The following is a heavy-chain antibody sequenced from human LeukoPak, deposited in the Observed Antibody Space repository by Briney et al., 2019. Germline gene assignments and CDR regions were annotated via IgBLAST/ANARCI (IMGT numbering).Heavy chain of an antibody. D-gene: IGHD5-24*01. CDR2: IYSDGSNK. CDR3: AKNINGYNYLDY. CDR1: GFTFSSYG. V-gene: IGHV3-30*02. J-gene: IGHJ4*02. Sequence: PGGSLRLSCAASGFTFSSYGMHWVRQAPGKGLEWVAFIYSDGSNKYYADSVKGRLTISRDNSKNTLFLQMNSLRAEDTAVYYCAKNINGYNYLDYWGQGTLVTVSS.